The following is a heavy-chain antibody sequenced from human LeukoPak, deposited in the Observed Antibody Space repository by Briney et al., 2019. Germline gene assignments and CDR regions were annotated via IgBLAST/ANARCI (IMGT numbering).Heavy chain of an antibody. Sequence: GGSLRLSCAASGFTFSSYSMNWVRQAPGKGLEWVSSISSSSSYIYYADSVKGRFTISRDNAKNSLYLQMNSLRAEDTGVYYCARDLFESSSSSRHFDIWRQATMVTVCS. CDR1: GFTFSSYS. CDR3: ARDLFESSSSSRHFDI. D-gene: IGHD6-6*01. CDR2: ISSSSSYI. J-gene: IGHJ3*02. V-gene: IGHV3-21*01.